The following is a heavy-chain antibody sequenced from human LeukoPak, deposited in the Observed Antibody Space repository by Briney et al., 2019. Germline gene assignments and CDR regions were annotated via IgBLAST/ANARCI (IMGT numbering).Heavy chain of an antibody. CDR2: ISYDGSNK. V-gene: IGHV3-30*18. CDR3: AKDISSSYYYFDY. Sequence: GGSLRLSCAASEFTFSSYGMHWVRQAPGKGLEWVAVISYDGSNKYYADSVKGRFTISRDNSKNTLYLQMNSLRAEDTAVYSCAKDISSSYYYFDYWGQGTLVTVSS. J-gene: IGHJ4*02. CDR1: EFTFSSYG. D-gene: IGHD6-13*01.